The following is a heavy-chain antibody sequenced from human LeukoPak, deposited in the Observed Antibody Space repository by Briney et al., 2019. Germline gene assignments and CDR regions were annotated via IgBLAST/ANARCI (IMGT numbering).Heavy chain of an antibody. Sequence: PGGSLRLSSAASGFTFSSYSMNWVRQAPGKGLEWVSTISGSGGSTYYADSVKGRFTISRDNSKNTLYLQMNSLRAEDTAVYYCARESIAVAGKDYWGQGTLVTVSS. CDR1: GFTFSSYS. V-gene: IGHV3-23*01. J-gene: IGHJ4*02. CDR2: ISGSGGST. D-gene: IGHD6-19*01. CDR3: ARESIAVAGKDY.